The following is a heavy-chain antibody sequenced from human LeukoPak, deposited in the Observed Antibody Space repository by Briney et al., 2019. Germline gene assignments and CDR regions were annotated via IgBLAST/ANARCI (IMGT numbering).Heavy chain of an antibody. CDR2: ISSSGSTI. D-gene: IGHD4-17*01. CDR3: AKELDYGDYGDWFDP. V-gene: IGHV3-48*03. CDR1: GFTFSSYE. Sequence: GGSLRLSCAASGFTFSSYEMNWVRQAPGKGLEWVSYISSSGSTIYYADSVKGRFTIPRDNAKNSLYLQMNSLRAEDTAVYYCAKELDYGDYGDWFDPWGQGTLVTVSS. J-gene: IGHJ5*02.